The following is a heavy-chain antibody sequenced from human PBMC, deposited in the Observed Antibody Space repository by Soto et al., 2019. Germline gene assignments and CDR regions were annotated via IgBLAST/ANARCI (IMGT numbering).Heavy chain of an antibody. Sequence: QVQLVQSGAEVKKPGASVKVSCKASGYTFTSYDINWVRQATGQGLEWMGWMNPNSGNTGYAQKFQGRVTMTRNTSISTAYMELSSLRSEDTAVYCCARVTFYCSGGSCYPDAFDIWGQGTMVTVSS. CDR3: ARVTFYCSGGSCYPDAFDI. J-gene: IGHJ3*02. V-gene: IGHV1-8*01. D-gene: IGHD2-15*01. CDR2: MNPNSGNT. CDR1: GYTFTSYD.